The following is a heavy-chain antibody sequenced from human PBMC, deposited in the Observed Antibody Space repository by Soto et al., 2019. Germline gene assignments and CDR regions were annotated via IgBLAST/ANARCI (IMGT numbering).Heavy chain of an antibody. D-gene: IGHD6-13*01. CDR1: GGSIGSYY. V-gene: IGHV4-59*01. CDR3: ARENGGSSSSWYDGYYYYYMDG. J-gene: IGHJ6*03. Sequence: SETLSLTCTVSGGSIGSYYWSWIRQPPGKGLEWIGYIYYSGSTNYNPSLKSRVTISVDTSKNQFSLKLSSVTAADTAVYYCARENGGSSSSWYDGYYYYYMDGWGKGTTVTVSS. CDR2: IYYSGST.